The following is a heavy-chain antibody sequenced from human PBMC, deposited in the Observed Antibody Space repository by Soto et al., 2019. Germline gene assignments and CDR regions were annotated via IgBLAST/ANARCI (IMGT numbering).Heavy chain of an antibody. CDR3: ARAGLRFMEWTGDGMDV. CDR1: GFTLSDYY. D-gene: IGHD3-3*01. Sequence: GGSLRLSCAASGFTLSDYYMTWIRQAPGKGLECISYISSSSSYRNYAVSVKGRFTISRDNAKKLVRLQMNSLRAEDTAVYYCARAGLRFMEWTGDGMDVWGQGTKVTVSS. J-gene: IGHJ6*02. V-gene: IGHV3-11*06. CDR2: ISSSSSYR.